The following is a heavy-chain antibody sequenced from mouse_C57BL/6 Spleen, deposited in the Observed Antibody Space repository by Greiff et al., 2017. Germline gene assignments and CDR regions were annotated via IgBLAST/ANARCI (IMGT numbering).Heavy chain of an antibody. J-gene: IGHJ4*01. CDR1: GYTFTSYW. V-gene: IGHV1-72*01. CDR2: IDPNSGGT. Sequence: QVQLQQPGAELVKPGASVKLSCKASGYTFTSYWMHWVKQRPGRGLEWIGRIDPNSGGTKYNEKFKSKATLTVDKPSITSYMQLSSLTSEDSAVYYCARAYYYCSSCVRYAMDYWGQGTSVTVAS. D-gene: IGHD1-1*01. CDR3: ARAYYYCSSCVRYAMDY.